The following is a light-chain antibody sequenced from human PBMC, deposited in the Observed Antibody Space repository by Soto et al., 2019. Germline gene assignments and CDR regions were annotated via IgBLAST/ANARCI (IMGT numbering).Light chain of an antibody. CDR2: DAS. CDR1: QSITTW. Sequence: DIQMTQSPSTLSASVGDRVTMTCRASQSITTWLAWYQQKPGKAPKVLISDASSLESGVPSRFSGSGSGTEFTLTISSLQPDDFAAYYCQQYNSYSLTFGQGTKVEIK. CDR3: QQYNSYSLT. V-gene: IGKV1-5*01. J-gene: IGKJ1*01.